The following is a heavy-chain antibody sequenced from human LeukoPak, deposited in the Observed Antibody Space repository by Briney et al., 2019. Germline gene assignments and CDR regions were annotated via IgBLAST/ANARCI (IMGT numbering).Heavy chain of an antibody. D-gene: IGHD4-11*01. CDR1: GYTFTGYY. CDR3: ARRTVTTDYYYGMDV. J-gene: IGHJ6*02. CDR2: INPNSGGT. V-gene: IGHV1-2*02. Sequence: ASVKVSCKASGYTFTGYYMHWVRQAPGQGLEWMGWINPNSGGTNYAQKFQGRVTMTRDTSISTAYMELSRLRSDDTAVYYCARRTVTTDYYYGMDVWGQGTTVTVSS.